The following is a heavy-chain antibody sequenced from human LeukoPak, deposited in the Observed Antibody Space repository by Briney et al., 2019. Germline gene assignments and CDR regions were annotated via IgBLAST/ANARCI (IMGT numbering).Heavy chain of an antibody. CDR1: GFTFTNYN. CDR2: IYYSGTT. J-gene: IGHJ4*02. V-gene: IGHV4-59*08. CDR3: VRFTTATFSFDY. D-gene: IGHD4-17*01. Sequence: GSLRLSCAASGFTFTNYNMNWVRQAPGKGLEWVGYIYYSGTTIYNPSLKSRVTISVDTSKNLFSLKLNSVTAADTAVYYCVRFTTATFSFDYWGQGALVSVSS.